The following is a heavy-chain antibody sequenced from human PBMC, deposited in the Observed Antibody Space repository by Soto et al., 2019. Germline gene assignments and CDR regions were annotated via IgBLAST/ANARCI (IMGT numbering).Heavy chain of an antibody. CDR3: ARGILEAAASKPFDV. D-gene: IGHD6-13*01. J-gene: IGHJ3*01. Sequence: WIWIRQPPGKGLEWIGYISYSGTTHYSPSLKSRVTISVDTSKNQFSLKLTSVTAADTAVYYCARGILEAAASKPFDVWGQGTMVTVSS. V-gene: IGHV4-59*01. CDR2: ISYSGTT.